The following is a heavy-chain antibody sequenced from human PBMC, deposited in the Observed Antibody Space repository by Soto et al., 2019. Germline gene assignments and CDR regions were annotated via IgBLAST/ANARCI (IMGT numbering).Heavy chain of an antibody. J-gene: IGHJ4*02. CDR2: IYYSGST. CDR3: AGTYCSSTSCSFDY. V-gene: IGHV4-39*01. D-gene: IGHD2-2*01. CDR1: GGSISSSSYY. Sequence: SETLSLTCTVSGGSISSSSYYWGWIRQPPGKGLEWIGSIYYSGSTYYNPSLKSRVTISVDTSKNQFSLKLSSVTAADTAVYYCAGTYCSSTSCSFDYWGQGTLVTVSS.